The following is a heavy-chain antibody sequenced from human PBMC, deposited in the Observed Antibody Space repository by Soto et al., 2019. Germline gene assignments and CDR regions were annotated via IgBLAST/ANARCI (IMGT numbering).Heavy chain of an antibody. D-gene: IGHD3-10*01. Sequence: PSETLSLTCTVSGGSINSDRYYWSWIRQHPGKHLEWIGHIYYSGSTYYNPSLKSRITISVDTSMNHFSLKLTSVTAADTAIYYCARTDYGSGIPDYRGQGNLVTVSS. J-gene: IGHJ4*02. CDR2: IYYSGST. CDR3: ARTDYGSGIPDY. CDR1: GGSINSDRYY. V-gene: IGHV4-31*03.